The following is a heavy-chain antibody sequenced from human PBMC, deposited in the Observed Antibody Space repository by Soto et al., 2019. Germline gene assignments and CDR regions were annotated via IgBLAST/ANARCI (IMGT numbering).Heavy chain of an antibody. CDR1: GGSISSSSYY. V-gene: IGHV4-39*01. CDR2: IYYSGST. CDR3: ARHEWDYIWGSYRYTSSYFDY. D-gene: IGHD3-16*02. J-gene: IGHJ4*02. Sequence: PSETLSLTCTVFGGSISSSSYYWGWIRQPPGKGLEWIGSIYYSGSTYYNPSLKSRVTISVDTSKNQFSLKLSSVTAADTAVYYCARHEWDYIWGSYRYTSSYFDYWGQGTLVTVSS.